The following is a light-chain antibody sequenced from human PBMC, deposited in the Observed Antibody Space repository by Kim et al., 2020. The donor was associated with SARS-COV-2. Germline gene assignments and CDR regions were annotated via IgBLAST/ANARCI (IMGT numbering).Light chain of an antibody. J-gene: IGLJ3*02. CDR1: KLGGNY. CDR2: EDS. CDR3: QAWDTTSVL. Sequence: SVSTGQTASITCSGDKLGGNYACWYQQKPGQSPVLLIYEDSKRPSGIPERFSGSMSGNTATLTISGTQAMDEADYYCQAWDTTSVLFGGGTQLTVL. V-gene: IGLV3-1*01.